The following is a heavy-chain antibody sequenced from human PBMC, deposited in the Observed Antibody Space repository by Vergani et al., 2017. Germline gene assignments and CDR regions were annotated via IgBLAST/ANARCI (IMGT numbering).Heavy chain of an antibody. CDR2: ISYDGDTT. V-gene: IGHV3-30*18. J-gene: IGHJ4*02. CDR3: AKFPLNITTPDRGDF. Sequence: HVQMVESGGGVVQPGRSLSLSCAVSGYRFSDYGMHWIRQAPGRGLEWVALISYDGDTTYYEDSVKGRFTISRDNSKNTLFLQMHSLRVEDTALYYCAKFPLNITTPDRGDFWGQGSLVTVSS. CDR1: GYRFSDYG. D-gene: IGHD1-1*01.